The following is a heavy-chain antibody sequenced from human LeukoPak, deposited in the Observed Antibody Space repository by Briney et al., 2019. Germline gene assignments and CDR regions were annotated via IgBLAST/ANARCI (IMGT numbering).Heavy chain of an antibody. D-gene: IGHD5-18*01. CDR2: IYNSGTT. J-gene: IGHJ4*02. Sequence: PSETLSLTCTVSGGSISTGGYYWTWIHQHPGKGLEWIGYIYNSGTTYYNPSLESRVTISGDTSKNQFSLKLNSVTAADTAVYYCARTAGWSYGFDYWGQGTLVTVSS. CDR1: GGSISTGGYY. V-gene: IGHV4-31*03. CDR3: ARTAGWSYGFDY.